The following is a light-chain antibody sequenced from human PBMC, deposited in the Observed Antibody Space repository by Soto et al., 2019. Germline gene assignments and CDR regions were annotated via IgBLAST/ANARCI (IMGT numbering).Light chain of an antibody. CDR1: QSVSSSY. CDR3: QQYDNWPPGWT. CDR2: AAS. V-gene: IGKV3-15*01. Sequence: EIVLTQSPGTLSLSPGERATLSCRASQSVSSSYLAWYQQKPGQAPRLLIYAASTRATGVPARFSGSGSGTEFTLTITSLQSEDFAVYYCQQYDNWPPGWTFGQGTKVDIK. J-gene: IGKJ1*01.